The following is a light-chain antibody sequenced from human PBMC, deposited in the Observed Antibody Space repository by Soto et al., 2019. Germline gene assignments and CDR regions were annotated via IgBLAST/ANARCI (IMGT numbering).Light chain of an antibody. J-gene: IGLJ2*01. CDR3: SSYTSSIS. CDR2: DVN. Sequence: QSALTQPASVSGSPGQSITISCTGTSSDVGGYNYVSWYQQHPGKAPKLMIYDVNTRPSGVSKRFSGSKSGNTASLTISGLQAEDEADYYCSSYTSSISFGGGTKLTVL. CDR1: SSDVGGYNY. V-gene: IGLV2-14*01.